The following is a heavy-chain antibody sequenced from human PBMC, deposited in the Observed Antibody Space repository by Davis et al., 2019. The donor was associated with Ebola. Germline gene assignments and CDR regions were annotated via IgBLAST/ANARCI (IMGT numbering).Heavy chain of an antibody. Sequence: SETLSLTCAVYGGSFSGYYWNWIRQPPGKGLEWIGEINHSGSTNYNSSLTSRVTISLDTSKNQFSLKLSSVTAADTAVYYCARGRRYSYGYWGYWGQGTLVTVSS. D-gene: IGHD5-18*01. V-gene: IGHV4-34*01. J-gene: IGHJ4*02. CDR3: ARGRRYSYGYWGY. CDR2: INHSGST. CDR1: GGSFSGYY.